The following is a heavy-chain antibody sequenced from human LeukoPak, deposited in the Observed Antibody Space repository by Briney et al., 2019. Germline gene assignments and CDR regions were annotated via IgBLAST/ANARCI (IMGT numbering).Heavy chain of an antibody. Sequence: PGGSLRLSCAASGFTFSSYGMHWVRQAPGKGLEWVAVIWYDGSNKYYADSVRGRFTISRDNSKNTLYLQMNSLRSEDTAVYYCAKDLSKQWLATYYFDYWGQGNLVTVSS. CDR2: IWYDGSNK. V-gene: IGHV3-33*06. CDR3: AKDLSKQWLATYYFDY. CDR1: GFTFSSYG. D-gene: IGHD6-19*01. J-gene: IGHJ4*02.